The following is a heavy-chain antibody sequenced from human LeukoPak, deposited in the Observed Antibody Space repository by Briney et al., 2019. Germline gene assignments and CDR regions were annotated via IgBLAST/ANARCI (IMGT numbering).Heavy chain of an antibody. V-gene: IGHV3-23*01. Sequence: GGSLRLSCAASGFTFSSYGMSWVRQAPGKGLEWVSGISVSGVSTNYADSVKGRFTISRDNSKNTLYLQMNSLRAEDTAVYYCAKGENRNDYWGQGTLVTVSS. CDR1: GFTFSSYG. J-gene: IGHJ4*02. D-gene: IGHD1-14*01. CDR3: AKGENRNDY. CDR2: ISVSGVST.